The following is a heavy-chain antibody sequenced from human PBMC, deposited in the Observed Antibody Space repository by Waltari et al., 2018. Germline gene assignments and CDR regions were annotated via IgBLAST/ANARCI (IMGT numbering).Heavy chain of an antibody. CDR2: IWYDGSNK. V-gene: IGHV3-33*06. CDR1: GFTFSSYG. J-gene: IGHJ5*02. D-gene: IGHD6-6*01. CDR3: AKDRSPYGSSDGNWFDP. Sequence: QVQLVESGGGVVQPGRSLRLSCAASGFTFSSYGMHWVRQAPGQGLEWVAVIWYDGSNKYYADSVKGRFTISRDNSKNTLYLQMNSLRAEDTAVYYCAKDRSPYGSSDGNWFDPWGQGTLVTVSS.